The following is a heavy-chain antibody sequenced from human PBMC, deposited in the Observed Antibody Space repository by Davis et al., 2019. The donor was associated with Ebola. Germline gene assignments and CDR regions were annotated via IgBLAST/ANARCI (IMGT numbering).Heavy chain of an antibody. CDR1: GGTFSSYA. J-gene: IGHJ5*02. V-gene: IGHV1-69*13. CDR3: ARDRCSGGSCYPWFDP. D-gene: IGHD2-15*01. Sequence: SVKVSCKASGGTFSSYAISWVRQAPGQGLEWMGGIIPIFGTANYAQKFQGRVTITADESTSTAYMELSSLRSEDTAVYYCARDRCSGGSCYPWFDPWGQGTLVTVSS. CDR2: IIPIFGTA.